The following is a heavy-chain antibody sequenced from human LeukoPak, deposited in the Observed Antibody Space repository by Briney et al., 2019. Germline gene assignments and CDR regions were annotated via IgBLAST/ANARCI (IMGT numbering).Heavy chain of an antibody. CDR2: INTDGTVT. CDR3: ATKQWLAPPPDS. Sequence: AGSLRLSCAAPGFTFSKYWMLWVRQAPGKGLESVSRINTDGTVTTYADSVKGRFTVSRDNADNTMFLQMNSVRDEDTAVYYCATKQWLAPPPDSWGQGTPVTVSS. V-gene: IGHV3-74*01. D-gene: IGHD6-19*01. CDR1: GFTFSKYW. J-gene: IGHJ4*02.